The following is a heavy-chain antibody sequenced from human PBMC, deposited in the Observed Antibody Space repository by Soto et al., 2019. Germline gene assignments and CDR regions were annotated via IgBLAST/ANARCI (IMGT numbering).Heavy chain of an antibody. Sequence: DVQLVESGGGLVQPGRSRRLSCVASGFPFDDYAMHWVRQAPGKGLEWVSGISWISGGIGYADSVKGRFTISRDNAKNSLYLQMNSLRAEDTALYYCAKDMRAWGSGSYTFPVDYWGQGTLVTVSS. CDR1: GFPFDDYA. CDR3: AKDMRAWGSGSYTFPVDY. D-gene: IGHD3-10*01. V-gene: IGHV3-9*01. CDR2: ISWISGGI. J-gene: IGHJ4*02.